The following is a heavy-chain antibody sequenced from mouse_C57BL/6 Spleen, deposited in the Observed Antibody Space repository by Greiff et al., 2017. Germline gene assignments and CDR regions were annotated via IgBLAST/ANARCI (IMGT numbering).Heavy chain of an antibody. D-gene: IGHD2-3*01. Sequence: VKLVESGAELVKPGASVKLSCKASGYTFTEYTIHWVKQRSGQGLEWIGWFYPGSGSIKYNEKFKDKATLTADKSSSTVYMELSRLTSEDSAVYFCARHEDGYEGFAYWGQGTLVTVSA. V-gene: IGHV1-62-2*01. CDR2: FYPGSGSI. J-gene: IGHJ3*01. CDR1: GYTFTEYT. CDR3: ARHEDGYEGFAY.